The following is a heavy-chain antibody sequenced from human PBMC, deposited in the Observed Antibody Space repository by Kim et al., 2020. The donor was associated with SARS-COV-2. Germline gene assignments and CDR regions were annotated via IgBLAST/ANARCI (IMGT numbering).Heavy chain of an antibody. Sequence: GGSLRLSCAASGFTFSSYAMSWVRQAPGKGLEWVSAISGSGGSTYYADSVKGRFTISRDNSKNTLYLQMNSLRAEDTAVYYCAKVGIAAAGQGDWFDPWGQGTLVTVSS. CDR2: ISGSGGST. CDR3: AKVGIAAAGQGDWFDP. V-gene: IGHV3-23*01. J-gene: IGHJ5*02. D-gene: IGHD6-13*01. CDR1: GFTFSSYA.